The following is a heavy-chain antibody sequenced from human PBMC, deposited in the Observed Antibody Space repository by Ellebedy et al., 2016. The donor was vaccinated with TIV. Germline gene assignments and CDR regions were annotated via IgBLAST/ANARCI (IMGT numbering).Heavy chain of an antibody. D-gene: IGHD2-15*01. Sequence: MPGGSLRLSCSVSFGSISSHYWSWIRQTPGKGLEWFGYVYYSGSANYNPSLKSRVTISVDTSKNQFSLRLTSVTAADTAVYYCARFVSSGSRFDQWGQGTLVTVSS. V-gene: IGHV4-59*11. CDR2: VYYSGSA. J-gene: IGHJ4*02. CDR1: FGSISSHY. CDR3: ARFVSSGSRFDQ.